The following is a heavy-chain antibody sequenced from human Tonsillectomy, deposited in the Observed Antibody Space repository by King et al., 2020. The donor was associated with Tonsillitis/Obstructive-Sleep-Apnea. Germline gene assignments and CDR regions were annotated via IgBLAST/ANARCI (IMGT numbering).Heavy chain of an antibody. Sequence: QLVQSGAEVKKPGESLKISCKGSGYSFTSYWIGWVRQMPGKGLEWMGIIYPGDSDTRYSPSFQGQVTISAEKSISTAYLQWSSLKASDTAMYYCARLRYCSSTSCYALQHWGQGTLVTVSS. CDR1: GYSFTSYW. D-gene: IGHD2-2*01. J-gene: IGHJ1*01. CDR3: ARLRYCSSTSCYALQH. V-gene: IGHV5-51*01. CDR2: IYPGDSDT.